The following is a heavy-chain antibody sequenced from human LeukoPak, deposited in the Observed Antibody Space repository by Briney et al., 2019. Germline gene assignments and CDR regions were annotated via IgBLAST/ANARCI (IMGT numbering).Heavy chain of an antibody. CDR1: VYTFTYYY. V-gene: IGHV1-2*02. CDR2: INPNSGGT. Sequence: ASVSVSFKASVYTFTYYYIHWVRQAPGQGLEWMGWINPNSGGTNYAQKFQGRVTMTRDTSISAAYMELSRLTSDDTVVYYCARGCPILTGHYTYYFDYWGQGTLVAVSS. D-gene: IGHD3-9*01. CDR3: ARGCPILTGHYTYYFDY. J-gene: IGHJ4*02.